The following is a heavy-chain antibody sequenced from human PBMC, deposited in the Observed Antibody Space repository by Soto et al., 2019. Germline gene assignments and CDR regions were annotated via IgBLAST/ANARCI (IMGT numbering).Heavy chain of an antibody. V-gene: IGHV1-69*13. CDR1: GGTFSSYA. J-gene: IGHJ5*02. D-gene: IGHD2-2*01. CDR2: IIPTFGTA. CDR3: ARFCSSTSCYQPWFDP. Sequence: SVKVSCTASGGTFSSYAISWVRQAPGQGLEWMGGIIPTFGTANYAQKFQGRVTITADESTSTAYMELSSLRSEDTAVYYCARFCSSTSCYQPWFDPWGQGTLVTVSS.